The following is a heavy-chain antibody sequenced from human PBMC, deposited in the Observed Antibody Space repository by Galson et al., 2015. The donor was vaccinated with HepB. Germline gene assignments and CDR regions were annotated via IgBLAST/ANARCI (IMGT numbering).Heavy chain of an antibody. CDR1: GFTFSNYW. D-gene: IGHD3-10*01. CDR2: IKSDASTT. Sequence: SLRLSCPASGFTFSNYWMHWVRQPPGKGLVWVSRIKSDASTTTYADSVKGRFTISRDNAKNTLYLQMNSLRAEDTAVYYCARVGAYYYGSGSSPFDYWGQGTLVTVSS. V-gene: IGHV3-74*01. J-gene: IGHJ4*02. CDR3: ARVGAYYYGSGSSPFDY.